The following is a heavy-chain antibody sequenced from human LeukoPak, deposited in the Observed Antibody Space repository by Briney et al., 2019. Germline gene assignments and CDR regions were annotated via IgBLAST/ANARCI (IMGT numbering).Heavy chain of an antibody. CDR1: GGSISTSNYY. J-gene: IGHJ6*03. CDR2: IFYSGST. D-gene: IGHD3-10*01. V-gene: IGHV4-39*01. Sequence: SETLSLTCTVSGGSISTSNYYWGWIRQPPEKGLEWIGNIFYSGSTYYSPSLRSRVTISLDTSRNQFSLKLSAVTAADTAVYFCASVRRGFGESSKYYSYYYMDVWGNGTTVTISS. CDR3: ASVRRGFGESSKYYSYYYMDV.